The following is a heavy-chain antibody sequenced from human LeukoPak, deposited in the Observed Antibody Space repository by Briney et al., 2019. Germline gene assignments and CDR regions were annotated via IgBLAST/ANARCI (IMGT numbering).Heavy chain of an antibody. CDR2: INHSGNT. Sequence: SSPLSLTCAFYGGSFSGYYWSWIRQPPGKGLEWIGEINHSGNTKYNPSLKSRVTISADKSMNQFSLKLSSVTAADTAVYYCARGGSGWPDDFDYWGQGALVTVA. CDR3: ARGGSGWPDDFDY. D-gene: IGHD6-19*01. V-gene: IGHV4-34*01. J-gene: IGHJ4*02. CDR1: GGSFSGYY.